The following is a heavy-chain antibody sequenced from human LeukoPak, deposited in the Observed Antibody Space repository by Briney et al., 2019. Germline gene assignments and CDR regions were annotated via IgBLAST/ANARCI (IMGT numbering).Heavy chain of an antibody. CDR3: AKDLEYYDSSGPDAFDI. V-gene: IGHV3-23*01. J-gene: IGHJ3*02. CDR2: ISGSGGST. CDR1: GFTFSSYA. Sequence: GGSLRLSCAASGFTFSSYAMSWVRRAPGKGLEWVSAISGSGGSTYYADSVKGRFTISRDNSKNTLYLQMNSLRAEDTAVYYCAKDLEYYDSSGPDAFDIWGQGTMVTVSS. D-gene: IGHD3-22*01.